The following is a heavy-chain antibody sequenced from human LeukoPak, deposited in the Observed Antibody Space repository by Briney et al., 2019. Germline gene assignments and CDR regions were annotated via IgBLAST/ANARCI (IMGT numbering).Heavy chain of an antibody. Sequence: GGSLRLSCAASGFTFSSYAMSWVRQAPGKGLEWVSAISGSGGSTYYADSVKGRFTISRDNSKNTLYLQMNSLRAEDTAVYYCAKDRGYDFWSGPCDYWGQGTLVTVSS. CDR2: ISGSGGST. J-gene: IGHJ4*02. CDR3: AKDRGYDFWSGPCDY. CDR1: GFTFSSYA. V-gene: IGHV3-23*01. D-gene: IGHD3-3*01.